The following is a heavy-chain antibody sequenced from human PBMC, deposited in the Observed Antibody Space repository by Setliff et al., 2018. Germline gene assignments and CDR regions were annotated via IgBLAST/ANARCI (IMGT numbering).Heavy chain of an antibody. Sequence: GASVKVSCKTSGYSFTKYFLHWVRQAPGQGLEWMGRVFTATDDTQLRTEFQGRVSVTRDTSMSTTYMELSGLRSDDTAVYYCVRQDILTGYYAFDYWGQGTLVTVSS. CDR2: VFTATDDT. CDR1: GYSFTKYF. J-gene: IGHJ4*02. D-gene: IGHD3-9*01. CDR3: VRQDILTGYYAFDY. V-gene: IGHV1-2*06.